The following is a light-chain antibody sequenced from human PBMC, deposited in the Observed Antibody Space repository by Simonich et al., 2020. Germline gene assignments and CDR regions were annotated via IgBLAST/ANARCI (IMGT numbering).Light chain of an antibody. Sequence: DIVMTQSPDSLAVSLGERATINCKSSQSVLYSSNNKYYLAWSQQKPGQPPKLLIYWASTRESGVPDRCSGSGSGTDFTLTISSLQAEDVAVYYCQQYYSTPQTFGQGTKVEIK. CDR1: QSVLYSSNNKYY. V-gene: IGKV4-1*01. J-gene: IGKJ1*01. CDR3: QQYYSTPQT. CDR2: WAS.